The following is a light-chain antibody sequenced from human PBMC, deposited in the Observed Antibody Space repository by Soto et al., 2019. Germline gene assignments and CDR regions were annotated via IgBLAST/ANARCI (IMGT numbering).Light chain of an antibody. CDR1: QSIGSNF. CDR3: QQYGSSKT. CDR2: GAS. V-gene: IGKV3-20*01. J-gene: IGKJ1*01. Sequence: NVLTQSPGTLSLSPGERASLSCRASQSIGSNFLAWYQQKRGQAPRLLIYGASTRATGIPERFSGSGSGTDFTLTISRLEPGDCAVYYCQQYGSSKTFGQGTKVEIK.